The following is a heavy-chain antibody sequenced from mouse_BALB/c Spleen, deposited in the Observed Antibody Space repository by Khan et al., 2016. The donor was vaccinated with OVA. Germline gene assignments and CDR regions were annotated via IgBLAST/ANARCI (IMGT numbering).Heavy chain of an antibody. Sequence: VQLQQSGAELVRPGALVKLSCKASGFNIKDYYMHWVKQRPKQGLVWIGRMDPENGKTIYDPKFQGKTSITSDTSSNTAYLQLSSLTSEDTAVYYCTRDGYSPWFAYWGQGTLVTVSA. D-gene: IGHD2-3*01. CDR1: GFNIKDYY. CDR3: TRDGYSPWFAY. CDR2: MDPENGKT. J-gene: IGHJ3*01. V-gene: IGHV14-1*02.